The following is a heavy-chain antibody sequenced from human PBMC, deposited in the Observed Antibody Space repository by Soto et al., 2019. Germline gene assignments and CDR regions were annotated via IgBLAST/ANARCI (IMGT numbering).Heavy chain of an antibody. CDR2: IYYSGST. J-gene: IGHJ5*02. Sequence: QVQLQESGPGLVKPSQTLSLTCTVSGCSISSGGYYWSWIRQHPGKGLEWIGYIYYSGSTYYNPSLKSRVTISVDTSKNQFSLKLSSVTAADTAVYYCAGGSCYPGQCWFDPWGQGTLVTVSS. CDR3: AGGSCYPGQCWFDP. D-gene: IGHD2-15*01. CDR1: GCSISSGGYY. V-gene: IGHV4-31*03.